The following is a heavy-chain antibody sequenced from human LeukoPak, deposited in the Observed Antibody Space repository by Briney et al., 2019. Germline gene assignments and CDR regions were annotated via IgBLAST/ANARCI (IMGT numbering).Heavy chain of an antibody. CDR1: GYTFTGYY. Sequence: GASVKVSCKASGYTFTGYYMHWVRQAPGQGLEWMGWINPNRGGTNFAQKFQDRVTMTSDTSINTACMELSRLRSDDTAVYYCARGDYSRDYYYMDVWGKGTTVTVSS. J-gene: IGHJ6*03. D-gene: IGHD4-11*01. CDR2: INPNRGGT. CDR3: ARGDYSRDYYYMDV. V-gene: IGHV1-2*02.